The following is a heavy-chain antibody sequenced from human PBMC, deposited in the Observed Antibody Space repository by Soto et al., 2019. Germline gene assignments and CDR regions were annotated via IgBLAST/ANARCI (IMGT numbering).Heavy chain of an antibody. Sequence: ASVYVSFKTSGYTFNDYYIYWVRQAAGQGLEWMGWMDPNRGHSDSVQNFRGRVTMTTNISASTAYMELSGLRSDDTGVYYCARAAYRSLWFVSHWAQGTLVTVFS. CDR1: GYTFNDYY. CDR2: MDPNRGHS. CDR3: ARAAYRSLWFVSH. V-gene: IGHV1-8*02. J-gene: IGHJ4*02. D-gene: IGHD6-19*01.